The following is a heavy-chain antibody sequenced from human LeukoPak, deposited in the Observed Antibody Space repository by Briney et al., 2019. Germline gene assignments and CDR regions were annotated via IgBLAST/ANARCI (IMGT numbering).Heavy chain of an antibody. CDR2: IYHSGST. D-gene: IGHD4-17*01. Sequence: PSETLSLTCAVSGYSISSGYYWGWIRQPPGKGLEWIGRIYHSGSTYYNPSLKSRVTISVDTSKNQFSLKLSSVTAADTAVYYCARQSVGGLTVTTPAPLDYWGQGTLVTVSS. CDR1: GYSISSGYY. V-gene: IGHV4-38-2*01. J-gene: IGHJ4*02. CDR3: ARQSVGGLTVTTPAPLDY.